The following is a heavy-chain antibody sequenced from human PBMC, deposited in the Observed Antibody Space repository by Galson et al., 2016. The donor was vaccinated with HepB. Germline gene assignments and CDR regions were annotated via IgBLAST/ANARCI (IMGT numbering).Heavy chain of an antibody. J-gene: IGHJ3*01. CDR2: IYSSGYS. CDR1: GGSISSGDYY. D-gene: IGHD4-17*01. Sequence: LTCTVSGGSISSGDYYWTWIRQRPGKGLEWIGYIYSSGYSYSNPSLKSRLAISADTSKNQFSLKLNSVTAADTAVYYCARDSSSGLRTFDVWGQGRMVTVSS. V-gene: IGHV4-31*03. CDR3: ARDSSSGLRTFDV.